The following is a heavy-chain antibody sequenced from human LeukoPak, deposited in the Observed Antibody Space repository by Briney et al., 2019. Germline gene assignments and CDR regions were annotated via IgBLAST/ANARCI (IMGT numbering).Heavy chain of an antibody. J-gene: IGHJ4*02. CDR3: VKGLGNLFVD. CDR1: GLTLRSFG. D-gene: IGHD1-14*01. Sequence: GGSLRLSCAASGLTLRSFGMNWVRQAAGKGLEWVTFISYDGSDKHYADSVKGRFTISRDISKNTLYLQMNSLRVEDTAVYFCVKGLGNLFVDWGQGTLVTVSS. V-gene: IGHV3-30*18. CDR2: ISYDGSDK.